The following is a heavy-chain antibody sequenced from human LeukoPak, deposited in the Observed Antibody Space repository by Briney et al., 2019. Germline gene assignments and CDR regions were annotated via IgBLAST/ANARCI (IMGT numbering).Heavy chain of an antibody. CDR2: IYPGDSDT. J-gene: IGHJ5*02. CDR3: ARLRGEAPFWFHP. CDR1: GYSFISHW. Sequence: GESLKISCKGSGYSFISHWIGWVRQMPGKVLEWMGIIYPGDSDTRYSPSFQGQVTISADKSISTAYLQWSSLKASDTAMYYCARLRGEAPFWFHPWGQGTLVTVSS. D-gene: IGHD3-10*01. V-gene: IGHV5-51*01.